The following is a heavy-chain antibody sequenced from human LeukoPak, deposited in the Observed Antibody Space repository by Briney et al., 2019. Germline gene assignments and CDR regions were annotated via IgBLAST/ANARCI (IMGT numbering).Heavy chain of an antibody. J-gene: IGHJ6*02. V-gene: IGHV4-34*01. CDR1: GGSFSGYY. CDR3: ARRQVFRGPYYYYYYGMDV. Sequence: PSETLSLTCAVYGGSFSGYYWSWIRQPPGKGLEWIGEINHRGSTNYNPSLKSRVTISVDTSKNQFSLKLSSVTAADTAVYYCARRQVFRGPYYYYYYGMDVWGQGTTVTVSS. CDR2: INHRGST. D-gene: IGHD3-10*01.